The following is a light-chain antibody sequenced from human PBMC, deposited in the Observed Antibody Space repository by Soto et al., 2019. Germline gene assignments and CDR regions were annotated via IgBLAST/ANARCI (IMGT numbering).Light chain of an antibody. CDR3: QQYGSSDSWT. J-gene: IGKJ1*01. CDR1: QSVTSSY. CDR2: GAS. V-gene: IGKV3-20*01. Sequence: DIVLTQSPCTLSLSPGERATLSCRASQSVTSSYLAWYQQKPGQAPRLLIYGASSRATGIPDRFTGSGAGTAFTLTINGLVPDDFAVYYCQQYGSSDSWTFGQGTKVDFK.